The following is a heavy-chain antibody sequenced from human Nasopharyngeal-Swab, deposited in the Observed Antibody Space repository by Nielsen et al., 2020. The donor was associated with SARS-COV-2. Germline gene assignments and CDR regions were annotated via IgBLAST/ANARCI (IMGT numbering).Heavy chain of an antibody. CDR2: INTNTGNP. V-gene: IGHV7-4-1*02. Sequence: WVRQAPGQGLEWMGWINTNTGNPTYAQGFTGRFVFSLDTSVSTAYLQISSLKAEDTAVYYCARDPSLYSSGSFDYWGQGTLVTDSS. CDR3: ARDPSLYSSGSFDY. J-gene: IGHJ4*02. D-gene: IGHD6-19*01.